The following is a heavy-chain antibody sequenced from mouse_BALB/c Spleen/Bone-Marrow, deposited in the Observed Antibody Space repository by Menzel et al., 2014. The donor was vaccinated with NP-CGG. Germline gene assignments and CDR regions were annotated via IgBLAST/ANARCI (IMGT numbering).Heavy chain of an antibody. CDR1: GFTFSSFG. V-gene: IGHV5-17*02. Sequence: EVQLVESGGGLVQPGGSRKLSCAASGFTFSSFGMHWVRQAPEKGLEWVAYISNGSSPIYYADTVKGRFTFSRDNPKNTLFLQMTILSSDYTAIYYCAIKVAIIMHYYAMDYLGQRTSVTVSS. CDR3: AIKVAIIMHYYAMDY. CDR2: ISNGSSPI. D-gene: IGHD1-1*01. J-gene: IGHJ4*01.